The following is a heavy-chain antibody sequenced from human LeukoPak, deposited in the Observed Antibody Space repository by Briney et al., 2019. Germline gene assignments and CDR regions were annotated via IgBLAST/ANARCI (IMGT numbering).Heavy chain of an antibody. D-gene: IGHD3-16*02. CDR1: GGSFSGYY. Sequence: PSETLSLTCAVYGGSFSGYYWSWIRQPPGKGLEWIGEINHSGSTNYNPSLKSRVTISVDTSKNQFSLKLSSVTAADTAVYYCARGGSGITFGGVIVFSAFDIWGQGTMVTVSS. V-gene: IGHV4-34*01. CDR3: ARGGSGITFGGVIVFSAFDI. J-gene: IGHJ3*02. CDR2: INHSGST.